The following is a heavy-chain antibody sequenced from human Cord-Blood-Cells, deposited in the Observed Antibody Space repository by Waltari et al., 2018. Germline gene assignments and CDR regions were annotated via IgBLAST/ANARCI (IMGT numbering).Heavy chain of an antibody. J-gene: IGHJ5*02. Sequence: QVQLQESGPGLVKPSETLSLTCTVSGGSISSYYWSWIRQPAGKGLEWIGRSYTCGSTNYNPALKSRVTMSVDTAKNQFSLKLSSVTAADTAVYYCARAPGRYCSGGSCYSWFDPWGQGTLVTVSS. D-gene: IGHD2-15*01. V-gene: IGHV4-4*07. CDR3: ARAPGRYCSGGSCYSWFDP. CDR1: GGSISSYY. CDR2: SYTCGST.